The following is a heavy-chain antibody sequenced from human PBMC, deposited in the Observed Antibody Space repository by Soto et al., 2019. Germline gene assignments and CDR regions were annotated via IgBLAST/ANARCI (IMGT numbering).Heavy chain of an antibody. D-gene: IGHD2-21*02. CDR1: GYTFTSYG. Sequence: ASVKVSCKASGYTFTSYGISWVRQAPGQGLGWMGWISAYNGNTNYAQKLQGRVTMTTDTSTSTAYMELRSLRSDDTAVYYCASTAGPAGGDSEPGWFDPSGQGTLVTVSS. CDR3: ASTAGPAGGDSEPGWFDP. CDR2: ISAYNGNT. J-gene: IGHJ5*02. V-gene: IGHV1-18*01.